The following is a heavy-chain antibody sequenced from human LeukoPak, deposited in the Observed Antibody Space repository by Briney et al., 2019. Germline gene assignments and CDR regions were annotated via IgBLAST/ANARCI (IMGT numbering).Heavy chain of an antibody. CDR1: GFTFSTYW. CDR2: IKYDGGEK. J-gene: IGHJ4*02. CDR3: ARNRGWLQFDS. Sequence: PGGSLRLSCAASGFTFSTYWMSWVRQAPGKGLEWVANIKYDGGEKYYVDSVKGRFTISRDNAKNSLYLQMNSLRAEDTAVYYCARNRGWLQFDSWGRGTLVTVSS. V-gene: IGHV3-7*01. D-gene: IGHD5-24*01.